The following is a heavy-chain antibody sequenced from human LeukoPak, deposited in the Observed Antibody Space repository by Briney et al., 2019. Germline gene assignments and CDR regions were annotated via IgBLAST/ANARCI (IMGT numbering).Heavy chain of an antibody. D-gene: IGHD2-15*01. CDR3: ARQGGYCSGGSCYPNWFDP. J-gene: IGHJ5*02. V-gene: IGHV4-39*07. CDR2: IYYSGST. CDR1: GGSISSSSYY. Sequence: SETLSLTCTVSGGSISSSSYYWGWIRQPPRKGLEWIGSIYYSGSTYYNPSLKSRVTISVDTSKNQFSLKLSSVTAADTAVYYCARQGGYCSGGSCYPNWFDPWGQGTLVTVSS.